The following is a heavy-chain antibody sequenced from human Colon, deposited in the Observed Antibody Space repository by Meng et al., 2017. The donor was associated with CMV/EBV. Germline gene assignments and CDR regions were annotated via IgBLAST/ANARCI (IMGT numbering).Heavy chain of an antibody. D-gene: IGHD6-19*01. V-gene: IGHV3-48*03. CDR3: AKVYSRGWDDGMDV. CDR2: ISIRGTTI. CDR1: GFTFNNFE. J-gene: IGHJ6*02. Sequence: GESLKISCAASGFTFNNFEMNWVRQAPGKGLEWVSYISIRGTTIYYADSVKGRFTISRDNAKNSLYLQMNSLRAEDTAVYYCAKVYSRGWDDGMDVWGQGTTVTVSS.